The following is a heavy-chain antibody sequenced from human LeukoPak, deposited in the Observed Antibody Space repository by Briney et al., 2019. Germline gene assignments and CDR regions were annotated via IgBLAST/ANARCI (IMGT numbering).Heavy chain of an antibody. J-gene: IGHJ6*03. D-gene: IGHD6-6*01. CDR1: GYSVSSGYY. V-gene: IGHV4-38-2*02. Sequence: SETLSLTCTVSGYSVSSGYYWGWIRQPPGKGLEWIGSIYHSGSTYYNPSLKSRVTISVDTSKNQFSLKLSSVTAADTAVYYCARVPYSSSFGGMDVWGKGTTVTVSS. CDR3: ARVPYSSSFGGMDV. CDR2: IYHSGST.